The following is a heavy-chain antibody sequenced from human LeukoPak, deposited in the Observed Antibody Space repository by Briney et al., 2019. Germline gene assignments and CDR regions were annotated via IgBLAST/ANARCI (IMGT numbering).Heavy chain of an antibody. CDR1: GFTFSSYW. Sequence: GGSLRLSCAASGFTFSSYWMSWVRQAPGKGLEWVANIKHDGSEKYYVDSVKGRFTISRDNAKNSLYLQMNSLRAEDTAVYYCARVEVWDYYDSSGDFDYWGQGTLVTVSS. D-gene: IGHD3-22*01. CDR3: ARVEVWDYYDSSGDFDY. CDR2: IKHDGSEK. J-gene: IGHJ4*02. V-gene: IGHV3-7*01.